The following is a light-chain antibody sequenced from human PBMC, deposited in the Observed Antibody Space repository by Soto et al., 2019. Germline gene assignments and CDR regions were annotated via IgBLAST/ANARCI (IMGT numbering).Light chain of an antibody. CDR3: QQYNKWPLIT. V-gene: IGKV1-6*01. CDR2: AAS. Sequence: AIQMTQSPSSLSASVGDRVTLTCRASQDIRNDLGWYQQKPGMAPRFLIYAASNLQSGVPSRFSGSGSGTDFTLTISSLQPEDFATYYCQQYNKWPLITFGQGTRLEIK. CDR1: QDIRND. J-gene: IGKJ5*01.